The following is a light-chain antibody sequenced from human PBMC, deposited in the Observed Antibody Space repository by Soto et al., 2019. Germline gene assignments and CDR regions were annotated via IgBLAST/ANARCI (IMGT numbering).Light chain of an antibody. CDR1: QIVSNNY. Sequence: EIVLTQSPGTLSLSPGERGTLSCRASQIVSNNYLAWYQQKPGQAPRLLIYGASSRATGVPDRFSGSGSGTDFTLTINRLEPEDFAVYYCQQYGSSPWTFGQGTKVEIK. V-gene: IGKV3-20*01. CDR2: GAS. J-gene: IGKJ1*01. CDR3: QQYGSSPWT.